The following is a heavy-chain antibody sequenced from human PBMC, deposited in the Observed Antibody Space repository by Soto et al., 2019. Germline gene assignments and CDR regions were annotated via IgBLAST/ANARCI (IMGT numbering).Heavy chain of an antibody. V-gene: IGHV1-18*01. J-gene: IGHJ5*02. CDR1: GYTFTSYG. CDR3: ARDLGGGISAP. CDR2: INAYNGNT. D-gene: IGHD6-13*01. Sequence: QVQVVQSGAEVKKPGASVKVSCKASGYTFTSYGISWVRQAPGQGLEWMGWINAYNGNTKYAQKLQGRVTMTTDTSTGTAYMELRGLRSDDTAVYYCARDLGGGISAPWGQGTLVTVSS.